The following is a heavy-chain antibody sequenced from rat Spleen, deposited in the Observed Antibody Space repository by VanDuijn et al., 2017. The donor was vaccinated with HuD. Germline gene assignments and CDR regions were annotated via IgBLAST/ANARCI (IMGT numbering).Heavy chain of an antibody. CDR1: GFTFGNYG. V-gene: IGHV5-19*01. CDR3: AKDVPSWYAFDC. D-gene: IGHD4-3*01. Sequence: EVQLVESGGGLVQPGRSLKLSCEASGFTFGNYGMHWIRQAPTKGLEWVASISTDGGDTHYPDSVKGRFTISRDNAENTVYLHMNSLRAEETATYYCAKDVPSWYAFDCWGQGVMFTVSS. CDR2: ISTDGGDT. J-gene: IGHJ2*01.